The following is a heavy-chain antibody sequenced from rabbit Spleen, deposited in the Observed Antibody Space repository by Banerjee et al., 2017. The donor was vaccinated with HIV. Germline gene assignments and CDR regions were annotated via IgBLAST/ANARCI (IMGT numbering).Heavy chain of an antibody. J-gene: IGHJ6*01. CDR3: ARDTGSSFSSYGMDL. CDR1: GLDFSTNYW. CDR2: IDIGSSGFT. Sequence: QSLEESGGDLVKPGASLTLTCKVSGLDFSTNYWIYWVRQAPGKGLEWIACIDIGSSGFTYFATWAKGRFTISKTSSTKVTLQMTSLTAADTATYFCARDTGSSFSSYGMDLWGPGTLVTVS. V-gene: IGHV1S40*01. D-gene: IGHD8-1*01.